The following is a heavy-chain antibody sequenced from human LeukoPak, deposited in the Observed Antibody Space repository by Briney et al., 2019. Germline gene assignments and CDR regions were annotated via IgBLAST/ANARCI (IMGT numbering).Heavy chain of an antibody. Sequence: PSETLSLTCAVYGRSFSGYYWSWIRQPPGKGLEWIGEINHSGSTNYNPSLKSRVTISVDTSKNQFSLKLSSVTAADTAVYYCARVTRRYSNYYYYYGMDVWGQRTTVTVSS. V-gene: IGHV4-34*01. D-gene: IGHD4-11*01. J-gene: IGHJ6*02. CDR2: INHSGST. CDR3: ARVTRRYSNYYYYYGMDV. CDR1: GRSFSGYY.